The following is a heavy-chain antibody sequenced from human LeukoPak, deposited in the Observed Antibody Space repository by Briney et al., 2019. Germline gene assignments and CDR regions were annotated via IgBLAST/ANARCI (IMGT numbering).Heavy chain of an antibody. V-gene: IGHV3-48*03. CDR2: ISSGGSTI. Sequence: PGGSLRLSCAASGFIFSSCEMNWVRQAPGKGLEWLSYISSGGSTIHYADSVKGRFTISRDDARNSLYLQMNSLRTEDTALYYCAKGGYSYGIEVDYWGQGTLVTVSS. CDR1: GFIFSSCE. D-gene: IGHD5-18*01. J-gene: IGHJ4*02. CDR3: AKGGYSYGIEVDY.